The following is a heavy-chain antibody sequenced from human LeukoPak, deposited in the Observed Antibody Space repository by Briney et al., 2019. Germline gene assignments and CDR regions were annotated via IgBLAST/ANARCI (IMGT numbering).Heavy chain of an antibody. CDR3: ARGVDRSFGY. Sequence: GGSLRLSCAASGFRFTAFWMSWVRQAPGKGPEWVANINQESTETYYVDSVRGRFTISRDNAKNSLSLQMNSLRVEDTAVYYCARGVDRSFGYWGQGNLVTVSS. J-gene: IGHJ4*02. D-gene: IGHD2-15*01. CDR1: GFRFTAFW. CDR2: INQESTET. V-gene: IGHV3-7*01.